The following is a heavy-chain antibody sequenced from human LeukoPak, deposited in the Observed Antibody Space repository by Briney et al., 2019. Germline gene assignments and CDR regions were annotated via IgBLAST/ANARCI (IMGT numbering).Heavy chain of an antibody. CDR2: IYTSGST. Sequence: SETLSLTCTVSGGSLSSGYYFWSWIRQPAGKGLEWFGRIYTSGSTNYNPSLKSRVTISVDTSKNQFSLKLSFVTAADTAVYYCARDWSPVTASHDAFDIWGQGTMVTVSS. J-gene: IGHJ3*02. V-gene: IGHV4-61*02. CDR1: GGSLSSGYYF. D-gene: IGHD1-1*01. CDR3: ARDWSPVTASHDAFDI.